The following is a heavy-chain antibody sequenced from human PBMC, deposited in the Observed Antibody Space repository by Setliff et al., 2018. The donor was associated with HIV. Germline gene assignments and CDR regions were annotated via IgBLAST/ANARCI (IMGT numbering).Heavy chain of an antibody. CDR2: ISGGGDST. CDR1: GMTFSDAW. Sequence: GSLRLSCLASGMTFSDAWMTWVRQAPGKGLEWVSIISGGGDSTYYADSVKGRFTISRDKSKNTLYLQMNSLRAEDTAVYFCAKSGFGVVALGINNWFDPWGQGTLVTVSS. D-gene: IGHD3-10*01. CDR3: AKSGFGVVALGINNWFDP. J-gene: IGHJ5*02. V-gene: IGHV3-23*01.